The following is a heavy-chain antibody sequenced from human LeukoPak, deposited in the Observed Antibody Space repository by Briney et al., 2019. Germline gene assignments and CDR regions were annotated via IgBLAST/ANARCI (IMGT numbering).Heavy chain of an antibody. CDR2: INPSGGST. J-gene: IGHJ5*02. V-gene: IGHV1-46*01. Sequence: ASVKVSCKASGYTFTSYYMHWVRQAPGQGLEWMGIINPSGGSTSCAQKFQGRVTMTRDTSTSTVYMELSSLRSEDTAVYYCARDRGLYGDYEEYNWFDPWGQGTLVTVSS. D-gene: IGHD4-17*01. CDR1: GYTFTSYY. CDR3: ARDRGLYGDYEEYNWFDP.